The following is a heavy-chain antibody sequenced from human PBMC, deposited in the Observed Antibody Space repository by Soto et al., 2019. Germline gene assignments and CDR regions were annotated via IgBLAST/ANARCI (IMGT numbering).Heavy chain of an antibody. Sequence: QVQLGQSGAEVKKPGASVKVSCKASGYTFTSYDINWVRQATGQGLEWMGWMNHNSGNTGYAQKFQGRVTMTRNTSLSTAYMELRSLSSEHTAVYYCARTLYGDNVDFWGQGTLVTVSS. CDR2: MNHNSGNT. V-gene: IGHV1-8*01. CDR3: ARTLYGDNVDF. CDR1: GYTFTSYD. D-gene: IGHD4-17*01. J-gene: IGHJ4*02.